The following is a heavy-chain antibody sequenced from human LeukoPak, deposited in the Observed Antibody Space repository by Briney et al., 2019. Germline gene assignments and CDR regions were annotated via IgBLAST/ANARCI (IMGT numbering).Heavy chain of an antibody. CDR2: ICYSGST. D-gene: IGHD5-24*01. V-gene: IGHV4-39*01. CDR3: ARLCGDGYMDY. CDR1: GGSISSSSYY. Sequence: PSETLSLTCTVSGGSISSSSYYWGWIRQPPGKGLEWIGSICYSGSTYYNPSLKSRVTISVDTSKNQFSLKLSSVTAADTAVYYCARLCGDGYMDYWGQGTLVIVSS. J-gene: IGHJ4*02.